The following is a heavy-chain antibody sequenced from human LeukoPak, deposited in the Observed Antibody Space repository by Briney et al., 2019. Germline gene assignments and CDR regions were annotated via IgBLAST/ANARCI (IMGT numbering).Heavy chain of an antibody. D-gene: IGHD1-26*01. CDR1: GDSVSSNSAT. J-gene: IGHJ3*01. Sequence: SQTLSLTCALSGDSVSSNSATWNWIRQSPTRGLEWLGRTFYRSKWYNDYAVSVKSRLALNPDTSKNQFSLQLKSVTPEDTAVYYCARDEDIVGSTENAFDLWGQGTMVTVSS. V-gene: IGHV6-1*01. CDR2: TFYRSKWYN. CDR3: ARDEDIVGSTENAFDL.